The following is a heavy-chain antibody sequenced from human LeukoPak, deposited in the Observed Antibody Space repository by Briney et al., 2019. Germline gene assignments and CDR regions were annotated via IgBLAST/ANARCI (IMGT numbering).Heavy chain of an antibody. CDR2: ISSSNSYI. Sequence: AGGSLRLSCAASGFTFSSYSMNWVRQAPGKGLGWVSSISSSNSYIYYADSVKGRFTISRDNAKNSLYLQMNSLRAEDTAVYYCARVPTGISIDYWGQGTLVTVSS. CDR3: ARVPTGISIDY. D-gene: IGHD1-1*01. V-gene: IGHV3-21*01. J-gene: IGHJ4*02. CDR1: GFTFSSYS.